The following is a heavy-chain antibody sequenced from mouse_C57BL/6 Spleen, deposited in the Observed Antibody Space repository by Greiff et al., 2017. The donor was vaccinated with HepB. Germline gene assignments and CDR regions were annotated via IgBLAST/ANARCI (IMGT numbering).Heavy chain of an antibody. J-gene: IGHJ3*01. V-gene: IGHV3-6*01. CDR1: GYSITSGYY. D-gene: IGHD1-1*01. CDR3: AREGLRQGFAY. CDR2: ISYDGSN. Sequence: EVKLQESGPGLVKPSQSLSLTCSVTGYSITSGYYWNWIRQFPGNKLEWMGYISYDGSNNYNPSLKNRISITRDTSKNQFFLKLNSVTTEDTATYYCAREGLRQGFAYWGQGTLVTVSA.